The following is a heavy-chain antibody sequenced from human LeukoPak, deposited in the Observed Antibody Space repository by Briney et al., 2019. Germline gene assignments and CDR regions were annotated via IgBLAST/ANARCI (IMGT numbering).Heavy chain of an antibody. Sequence: ASVKVSCKASGYTFTGYYMHWVRQAPGQGVEWMGWINPNSGGTNYAQKFQGRVTMTRDTSISTAYMELSRLRSDDTAVYYCAREGTQYYYDSSGYYDWGQGTLVTVSS. J-gene: IGHJ4*02. V-gene: IGHV1-2*02. CDR2: INPNSGGT. CDR3: AREGTQYYYDSSGYYD. D-gene: IGHD3-22*01. CDR1: GYTFTGYY.